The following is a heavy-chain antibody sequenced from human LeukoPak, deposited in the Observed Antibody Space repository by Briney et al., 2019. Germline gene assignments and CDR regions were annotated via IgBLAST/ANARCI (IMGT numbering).Heavy chain of an antibody. J-gene: IGHJ4*02. CDR2: ISPSGRST. V-gene: IGHV3-21*01. CDR3: ARDFSGESGYSGY. Sequence: GGSLRLSCAASGFTFSAFTMNWVRQAPGKGLELVSSISPSGRSTFHSDSVKGRFTVSRDNAQNSLFLQMNSLRAEDTGVYYCARDFSGESGYSGYWGQGALVTVSS. D-gene: IGHD7-27*01. CDR1: GFTFSAFT.